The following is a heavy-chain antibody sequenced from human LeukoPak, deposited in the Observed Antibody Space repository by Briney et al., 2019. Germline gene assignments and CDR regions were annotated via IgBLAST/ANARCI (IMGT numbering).Heavy chain of an antibody. V-gene: IGHV3-30*02. Sequence: PGGSLRLSCAASGFTFSSYGMHWVRQALGKGLEWVAFIRYDGSNKYYVDSVKGRFTISRDNSKNTLYLQMSSLRAEDTAMYYCAKGYYDSSGYYYDYWGQGNLVTVSS. CDR2: IRYDGSNK. CDR3: AKGYYDSSGYYYDY. D-gene: IGHD3-22*01. J-gene: IGHJ4*02. CDR1: GFTFSSYG.